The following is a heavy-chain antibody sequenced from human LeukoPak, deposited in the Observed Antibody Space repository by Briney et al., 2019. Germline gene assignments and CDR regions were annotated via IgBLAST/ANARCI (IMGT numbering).Heavy chain of an antibody. J-gene: IGHJ4*02. CDR3: ARLKYYYDSSGYPLDY. V-gene: IGHV4-59*08. CDR2: IYYSGST. CDR1: GGSISSYC. Sequence: SETLSLTCTVSGGSISSYCWSWIRQPPGKGLEWIGYIYYSGSTNYNPSLKSRVTISVDTSKNQFSLKLSSVTAADTAVYYCARLKYYYDSSGYPLDYWGQGTLVTVSS. D-gene: IGHD3-22*01.